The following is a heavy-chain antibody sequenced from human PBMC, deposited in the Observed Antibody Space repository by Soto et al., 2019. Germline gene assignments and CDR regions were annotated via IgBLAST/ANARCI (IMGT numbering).Heavy chain of an antibody. CDR3: ARVGGYSTYYFDY. Sequence: GASVKVSCKASGYAFTSYAMHWVRQAPGQRLEWMGWINAGNGNTKYSQKFQGRVTITRDTSASTAYMELSSLRSEDTAVYYCARVGGYSTYYFDYWGQGTLVTVSS. J-gene: IGHJ4*02. CDR2: INAGNGNT. V-gene: IGHV1-3*01. D-gene: IGHD6-13*01. CDR1: GYAFTSYA.